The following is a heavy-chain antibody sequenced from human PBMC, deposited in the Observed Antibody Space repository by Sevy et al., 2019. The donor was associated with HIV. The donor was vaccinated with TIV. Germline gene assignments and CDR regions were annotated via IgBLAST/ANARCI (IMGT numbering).Heavy chain of an antibody. Sequence: SSVKVSCKTSGYTFTGYYITWVRQAPGQGLEWMGIINPSCGYTSYAQTFQGRVSMTRDTSTDTVNMELCSLRPEDTAVSYCARGVGFVWGTYSSNHDAFDMWGQGTMVTVSS. V-gene: IGHV1-46*01. J-gene: IGHJ3*02. CDR3: ARGVGFVWGTYSSNHDAFDM. D-gene: IGHD3-16*02. CDR1: GYTFTGYY. CDR2: INPSCGYT.